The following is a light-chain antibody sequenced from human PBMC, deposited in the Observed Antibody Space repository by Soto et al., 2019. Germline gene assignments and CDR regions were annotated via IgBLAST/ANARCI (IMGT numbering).Light chain of an antibody. V-gene: IGKV3-15*01. CDR1: QSVASN. Sequence: EIVMTQSPASLSVSPGDGATLSCRASQSVASNVAWYQQKPGQGPSLLIHGASTRAAGVPARFSGSGSGTDSTLPTSSLQSEDFAVYYCQQYHNWPPQYTFGQGTKLQIK. CDR3: QQYHNWPPQYT. J-gene: IGKJ2*01. CDR2: GAS.